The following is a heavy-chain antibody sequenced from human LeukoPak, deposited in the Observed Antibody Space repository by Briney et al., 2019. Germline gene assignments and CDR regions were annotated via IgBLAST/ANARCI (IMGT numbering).Heavy chain of an antibody. CDR3: VRVGTARWFDP. CDR2: IYYSGST. CDR1: GGSISSGGYY. D-gene: IGHD2-8*02. J-gene: IGHJ5*02. Sequence: SQTLSLTCTVSGGSISSGGYYWSWIRQHPGKGLEWIGYIYYSGSTYYNPSLKSRVTISVDTSKNQFSLKLSSVTAADTAVYYCVRVGTARWFDPWGQGTLVTVSS. V-gene: IGHV4-31*03.